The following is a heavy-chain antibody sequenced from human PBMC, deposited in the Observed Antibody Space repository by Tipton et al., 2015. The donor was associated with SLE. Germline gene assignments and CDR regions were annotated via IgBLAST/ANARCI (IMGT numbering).Heavy chain of an antibody. V-gene: IGHV3-30-3*01. J-gene: IGHJ4*02. CDR1: GFTFSSYA. CDR2: ISYDGSNK. D-gene: IGHD3-9*01. Sequence: SLRLSCAASGFTFSSYAMHWVRQAPGKGLEWVAVISYDGSNKYYADSVKGRFTISRDNSKNTLYLQMNSLRAEDTAVYYCAGRYFDWYPFDYWGQGTLVTVSS. CDR3: AGRYFDWYPFDY.